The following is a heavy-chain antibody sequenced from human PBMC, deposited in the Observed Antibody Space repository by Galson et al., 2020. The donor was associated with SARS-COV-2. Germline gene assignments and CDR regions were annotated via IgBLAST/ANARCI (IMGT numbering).Heavy chain of an antibody. Sequence: NSGGSLRLSCAASGFTFSTYSMNWVRLAPGKGLEWVSSISTSSSYTYYADSVKGRFSISRDNPRNSLYLQMNSLRAEDTAVYYCARDEGIRGYNYGRLYYGLDVWGQGTTVTVSS. V-gene: IGHV3-21*01. CDR3: ARDEGIRGYNYGRLYYGLDV. J-gene: IGHJ6*02. D-gene: IGHD5-18*01. CDR2: ISTSSSYT. CDR1: GFTFSTYS.